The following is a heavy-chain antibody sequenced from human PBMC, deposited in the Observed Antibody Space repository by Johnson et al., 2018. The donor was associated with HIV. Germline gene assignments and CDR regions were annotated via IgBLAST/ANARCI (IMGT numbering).Heavy chain of an antibody. CDR3: ARARGWEYAFDL. D-gene: IGHD1-26*01. V-gene: IGHV3-9*01. CDR1: GFTFDDYD. CDR2: IGWSSGVL. Sequence: VQLVESGGGLGQPGGSLRLSCAASGFTFDDYDMHWVRQAPGKGLEWVSGIGWSSGVLAYADSVKGRFTISRDNAKNSLYLHMSSLRVEDTAVYYCARARGWEYAFDLWGQGTMVPVSS. J-gene: IGHJ3*01.